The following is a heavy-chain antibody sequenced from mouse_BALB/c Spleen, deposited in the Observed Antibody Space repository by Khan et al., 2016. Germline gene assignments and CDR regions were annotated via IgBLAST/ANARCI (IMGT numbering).Heavy chain of an antibody. CDR3: ARYDGGFAY. CDR1: GYTFTSYW. J-gene: IGHJ3*01. V-gene: IGHV1-7*01. D-gene: IGHD2-3*01. Sequence: QVQLQQSGAELAKPGASVKMSCKASGYTFTSYWMHWVKQRPGQGLEWIGYINPSTGYTEYNQKFKDKATLTADKSSSTAYMQLSSLTSEDSAVYCCARYDGGFAYWGQGTLVTVSA. CDR2: INPSTGYT.